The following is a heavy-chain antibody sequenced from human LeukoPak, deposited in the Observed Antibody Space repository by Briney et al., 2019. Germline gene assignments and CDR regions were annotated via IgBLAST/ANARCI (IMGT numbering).Heavy chain of an antibody. J-gene: IGHJ4*02. CDR3: ATLRNYSPLFDY. CDR2: ISYDGSNK. CDR1: GFTFSSYG. Sequence: SGGSLRLSCAASGFTFSSYGMHWVRQAPGKGLEWVAVISYDGSNKYYADSVKGRFTISRDNSKNTLYLQMNSLRAEDTAVYYCATLRNYSPLFDYWGQGTLVTVSS. D-gene: IGHD1-7*01. V-gene: IGHV3-30*03.